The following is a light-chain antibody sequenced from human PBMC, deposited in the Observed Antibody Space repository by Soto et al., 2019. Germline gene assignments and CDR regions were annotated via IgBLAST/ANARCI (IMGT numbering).Light chain of an antibody. CDR1: QTISSW. Sequence: DIQMTQSPSTLSGSVGDRVTITCRASQTISSWLAWYQQKPGKAPKLLIYKASTLKSGVPSRFSGSGSGTEFTLTISSLQPDDFATDYCQHDNSYSEAFRQGTKVE. CDR2: KAS. V-gene: IGKV1-5*03. CDR3: QHDNSYSEA. J-gene: IGKJ1*01.